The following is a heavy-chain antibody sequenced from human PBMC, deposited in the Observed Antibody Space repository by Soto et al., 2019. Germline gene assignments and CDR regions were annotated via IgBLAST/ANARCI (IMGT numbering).Heavy chain of an antibody. CDR3: AKDRIVMIRGVMNYYGMDV. D-gene: IGHD3-10*01. CDR2: ILYDGSDK. Sequence: QVQLVESGGGVVQPGRSLRLSCAASGFTFSNYGMHWVRQAPGKGLEWVAFILYDGSDKYFADSVKGRFTISRDNSKNTLDLQMNSLRDEDTAVYYCAKDRIVMIRGVMNYYGMDVWGQGTTVTVSS. J-gene: IGHJ6*02. V-gene: IGHV3-30*18. CDR1: GFTFSNYG.